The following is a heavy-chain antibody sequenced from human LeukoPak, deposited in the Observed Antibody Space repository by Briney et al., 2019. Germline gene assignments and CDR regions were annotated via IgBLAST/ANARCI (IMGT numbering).Heavy chain of an antibody. CDR2: ISSSGSTI. CDR3: ARGSLGSTMSSDCCPLDY. D-gene: IGHD3-10*02. CDR1: GFTFSDYY. V-gene: IGHV3-11*01. J-gene: IGHJ4*02. Sequence: GGSLRLSCAASGFTFSDYYMSWIRQAPGKGLEWVSYISSSGSTIYYADSVKGRFTISRDNAKNSLYLQMNSLRAEDTAVYYCARGSLGSTMSSDCCPLDYWGQGTLVTVSS.